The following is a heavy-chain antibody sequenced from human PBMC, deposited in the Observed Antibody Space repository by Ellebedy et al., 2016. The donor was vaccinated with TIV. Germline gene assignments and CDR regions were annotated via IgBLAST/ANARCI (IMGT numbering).Heavy chain of an antibody. D-gene: IGHD5-12*01. J-gene: IGHJ4*02. CDR3: ARDYLGESGYGGY. Sequence: GESLKISCAASGFTVSMYTMNWVRQGPGKGLEWISSISPDGSYSWHADSVKGRFTISRDNADKSLYLQMNSLRDEDTAVYYCARDYLGESGYGGYWGQGTLVTVSS. CDR1: GFTVSMYT. V-gene: IGHV3-21*01. CDR2: ISPDGSYS.